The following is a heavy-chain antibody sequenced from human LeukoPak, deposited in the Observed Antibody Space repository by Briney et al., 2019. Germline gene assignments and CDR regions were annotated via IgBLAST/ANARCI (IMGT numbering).Heavy chain of an antibody. J-gene: IGHJ6*03. CDR2: ISYDGSNK. D-gene: IGHD3-3*01. CDR3: AREIITIFGVPTRYYMDV. Sequence: GGSLRLSCAASGFTFSSYAMHWVRQAPGKGLEWVAVISYDGSNKYYADSVKGRFTISRDNSKNTLYLQMNSLRAEDTGVYYCAREIITIFGVPTRYYMDVWGKGTTVTVSS. CDR1: GFTFSSYA. V-gene: IGHV3-30*04.